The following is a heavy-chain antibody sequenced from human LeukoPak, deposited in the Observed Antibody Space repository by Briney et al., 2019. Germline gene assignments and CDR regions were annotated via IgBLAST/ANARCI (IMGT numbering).Heavy chain of an antibody. CDR2: ISYDGSNK. CDR1: GFTFSSYG. D-gene: IGHD6-19*01. J-gene: IGHJ4*02. V-gene: IGHV3-30*03. Sequence: GGSLRLSCAASGFTFSSYGMHWVRQAPGKGLEWVAVISYDGSNKYYADSVKGRFTISRDNAKNSLYLQMNSLRAEDTAVYYCARGGQWLVRALNFDYWGQGTLVTVSS. CDR3: ARGGQWLVRALNFDY.